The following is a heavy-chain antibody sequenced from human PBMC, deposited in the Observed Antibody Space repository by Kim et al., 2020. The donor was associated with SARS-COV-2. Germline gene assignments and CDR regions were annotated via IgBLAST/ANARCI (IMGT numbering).Heavy chain of an antibody. V-gene: IGHV4-31*03. D-gene: IGHD6-13*01. CDR1: GGSISSGGYY. J-gene: IGHJ4*02. Sequence: SETLSLTCTVSGGSISSGGYYWSWIRQHPGKGLEWIGYIYYSGSTYYNPSLKSRVTISVDTSKNQFSLKLSSVTAADTAVYYCARSSSWTFHYWGQGTLVTVSS. CDR2: IYYSGST. CDR3: ARSSSWTFHY.